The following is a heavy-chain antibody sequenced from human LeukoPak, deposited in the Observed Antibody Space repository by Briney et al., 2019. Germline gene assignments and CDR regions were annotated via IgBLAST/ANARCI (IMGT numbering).Heavy chain of an antibody. V-gene: IGHV3-7*03. Sequence: GGSLRLSCAASGFTFSSYWMSWVRQAPGKGLEWVANIKQDGSEEYYVDSVKGRFTISRDNAKNSLYLQMNSLRAEDTALYYCAKDRGSSSAFDYWGQGTLVTVSS. J-gene: IGHJ4*02. CDR1: GFTFSSYW. CDR3: AKDRGSSSAFDY. CDR2: IKQDGSEE. D-gene: IGHD6-6*01.